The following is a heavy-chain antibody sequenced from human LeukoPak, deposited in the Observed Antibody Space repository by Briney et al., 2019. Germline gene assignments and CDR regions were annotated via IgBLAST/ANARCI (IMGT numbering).Heavy chain of an antibody. Sequence: SETLSLTCTVSGGSISSYYWSWIRQPAGKGLEWIGRIYTSGSTNYNPSLKSRVTMSVDTSKNQFSLKLSSVTAADTAVYYCAATSSIAARYWFDPWGQGTLVTVSS. CDR2: IYTSGST. CDR3: AATSSIAARYWFDP. D-gene: IGHD6-6*01. V-gene: IGHV4-4*07. CDR1: GGSISSYY. J-gene: IGHJ5*02.